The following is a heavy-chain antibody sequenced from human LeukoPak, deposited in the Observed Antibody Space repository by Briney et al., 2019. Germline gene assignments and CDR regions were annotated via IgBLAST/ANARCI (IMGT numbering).Heavy chain of an antibody. CDR3: ARRAIRGVIKY. J-gene: IGHJ4*02. V-gene: IGHV4-34*01. CDR2: IYHSGST. Sequence: SETLSLTCAVYGGSFSGYYWNWIRQPPGKGLEWLGDIYHSGSTNHNPSLKSRVTISLDTSRNQFSLRLNSVTAADTAVYYCARRAIRGVIKYWGQGTQVTVSS. CDR1: GGSFSGYY. D-gene: IGHD3-10*01.